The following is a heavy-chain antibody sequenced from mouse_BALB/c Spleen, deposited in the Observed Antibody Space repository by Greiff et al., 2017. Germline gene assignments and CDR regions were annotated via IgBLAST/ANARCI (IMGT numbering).Heavy chain of an antibody. D-gene: IGHD4-1*02. CDR2: IWAGGST. CDR3: ARAQLAYFDY. Sequence: QVQLKESGPGLVAPSQSLSITCTVSGFSLTSYGVHWVRQPPGKGLEWLGVIWAGGSTNYNSALMSRLSISKDNSKSQVFLKMNSLQTDDTAMYYCARAQLAYFDYWGQGTTLTVSS. CDR1: GFSLTSYG. V-gene: IGHV2-9*02. J-gene: IGHJ2*01.